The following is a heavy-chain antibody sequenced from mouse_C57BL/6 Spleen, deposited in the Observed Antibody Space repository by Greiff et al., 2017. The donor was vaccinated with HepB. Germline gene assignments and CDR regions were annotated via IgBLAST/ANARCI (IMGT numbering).Heavy chain of an antibody. Sequence: EVKLQQSGAELVRPGASVKLSCTASGFNIKDYYMHWVKQRPEQGLEWIGRIDPEDGDTEYAPKFQGKATMTADTSSNTAYLQLSSLTSEDTAVYYCTAIYYDYDVEDYYAMDYWGQGTSVTVSS. D-gene: IGHD2-4*01. CDR3: TAIYYDYDVEDYYAMDY. V-gene: IGHV14-1*01. CDR1: GFNIKDYY. J-gene: IGHJ4*01. CDR2: IDPEDGDT.